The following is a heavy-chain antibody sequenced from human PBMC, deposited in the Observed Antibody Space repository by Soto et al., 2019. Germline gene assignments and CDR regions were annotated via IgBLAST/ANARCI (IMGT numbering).Heavy chain of an antibody. D-gene: IGHD2-15*01. Sequence: GASVKVSCKASGYTFTSYYMHWVRQAPGQGLEWMGIINPSGGSTSYAQKFQGRVTMTRDTSTSTVYMELSSLRSEDTAVYYCARDGLVVVAATNYCYGMDVWGQGTTVTVSS. CDR1: GYTFTSYY. CDR3: ARDGLVVVAATNYCYGMDV. V-gene: IGHV1-46*01. J-gene: IGHJ6*02. CDR2: INPSGGST.